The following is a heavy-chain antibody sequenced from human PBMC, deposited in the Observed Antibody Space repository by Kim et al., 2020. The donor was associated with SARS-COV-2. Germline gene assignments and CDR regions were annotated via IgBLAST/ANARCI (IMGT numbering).Heavy chain of an antibody. J-gene: IGHJ4*02. CDR1: GFTFSSYG. V-gene: IGHV3-33*01. D-gene: IGHD3-3*01. Sequence: GGSLRLSCAASGFTFSSYGMHWVRQAPGKGLEWVAVIWYDGSNKYYADSVKGRFTISRDNSKNTLYLQMNSLRAEDTAVYYCARGSITIFGVVIRDYFDYWGQGTLVTVSS. CDR2: IWYDGSNK. CDR3: ARGSITIFGVVIRDYFDY.